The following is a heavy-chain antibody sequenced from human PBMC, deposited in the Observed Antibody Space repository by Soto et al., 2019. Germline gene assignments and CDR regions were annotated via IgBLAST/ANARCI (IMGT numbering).Heavy chain of an antibody. D-gene: IGHD5-12*01. CDR1: GFTFSSYW. CDR3: ARVPRRWRSGYDHQSPNWFDP. Sequence: HPGGSLRLSCAASGFTFSSYWMSWVRQAPGKGLEWVANIKQDGSEKYYVDSVKGRFTISRDNAKNSLYLQMNSLRAEDTAVYYCARVPRRWRSGYDHQSPNWFDPWGQGTLVTVSS. J-gene: IGHJ5*02. V-gene: IGHV3-7*01. CDR2: IKQDGSEK.